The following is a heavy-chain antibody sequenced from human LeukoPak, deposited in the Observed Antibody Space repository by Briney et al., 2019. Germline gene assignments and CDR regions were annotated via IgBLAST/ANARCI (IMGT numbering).Heavy chain of an antibody. CDR1: GFTFSSYT. CDR3: ARGLGEFLH. CDR2: ISSSSNYI. D-gene: IGHD3-10*01. Sequence: GGSLRLSCAASGFTFSSYTMNWVRQAPGKGLEWVSSISSSSNYIYYADSVKGRFTVSRDNAKNSLYLRMNSLRAEDTAVYYCARGLGEFLHWGQGTLVTVSS. J-gene: IGHJ4*02. V-gene: IGHV3-21*01.